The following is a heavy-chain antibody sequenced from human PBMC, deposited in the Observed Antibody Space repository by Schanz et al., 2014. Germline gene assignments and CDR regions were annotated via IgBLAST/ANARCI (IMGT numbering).Heavy chain of an antibody. CDR3: ARDGGRDGYNLAFDV. J-gene: IGHJ3*01. V-gene: IGHV3-11*05. D-gene: IGHD5-12*01. Sequence: QVQLVESGGGLAKPGGSLRLSCASSGFTFGENYMHWIRQAPGKGLEWVSVISSTGIHTEYAESVKGRFTISRDNDKKSLFLKMNSLRAEDTAVYCCARDGGRDGYNLAFDVWGQGTLVTVSS. CDR1: GFTFGENY. CDR2: ISSTGIHT.